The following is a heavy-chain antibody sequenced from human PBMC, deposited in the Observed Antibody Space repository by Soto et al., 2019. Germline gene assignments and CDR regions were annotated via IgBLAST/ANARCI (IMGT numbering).Heavy chain of an antibody. J-gene: IGHJ5*02. V-gene: IGHV1-69*05. CDR2: IIPIFGTA. D-gene: IGHD6-6*01. CDR3: ARGSLGSSPPGDWFDP. CDR1: GGTFSSYA. Sequence: QVQLVQSGAEVKKPGSSVKVSCKASGGTFSSYAISWVRQAPGQGLEWMGGIIPIFGTANYAQKFQGRVTITXXEXTXXAYMELSSLSSEDTAVYYCARGSLGSSPPGDWFDPWGQGTLVTVSS.